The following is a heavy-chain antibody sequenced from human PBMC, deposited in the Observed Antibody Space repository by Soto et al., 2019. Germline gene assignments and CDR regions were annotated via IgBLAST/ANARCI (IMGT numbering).Heavy chain of an antibody. CDR1: GDSVSGNSAA. CDR3: ARWAHEENVFDI. V-gene: IGHV6-1*01. J-gene: IGHJ3*02. Sequence: PSXTLSLTCAISGDSVSGNSAAWNWIRQSPSRGLEWLGRTYYKSKWYNDYAVSVKSRITISPDTSMNHFSLHLNSVTPEDTAIYYCARWAHEENVFDIWGQGTMVTVSS. CDR2: TYYKSKWYN.